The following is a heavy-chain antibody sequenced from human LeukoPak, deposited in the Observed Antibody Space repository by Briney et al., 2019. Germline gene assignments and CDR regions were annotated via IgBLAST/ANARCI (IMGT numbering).Heavy chain of an antibody. CDR1: GYTFTVYF. CDR2: INPNSGGT. J-gene: IGHJ4*02. D-gene: IGHD3-22*01. V-gene: IGHV1-2*02. Sequence: GASLKVSCKASGYTFTVYFMHWVRQAPGHGLEWMRWINPNSGGTNYAQKIQGRVTMTRDTSISTAYMELSRLRSDDTAVYYCARELDYDSSGYYFDYWGQGTLVTVSS. CDR3: ARELDYDSSGYYFDY.